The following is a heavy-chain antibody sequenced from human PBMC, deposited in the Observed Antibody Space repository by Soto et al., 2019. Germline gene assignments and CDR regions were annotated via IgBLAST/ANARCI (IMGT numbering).Heavy chain of an antibody. Sequence: PSETLSLTCAVYGGSFSGYYWSWIRQPPGKGLEWIGEINHSGSTNYNPSLKSRVTISVDTSKNQFSLKLSSVTAADTAVYYCARGGVGAFGSYYPRVPFDYWGQGTLVTVSS. CDR3: ARGGVGAFGSYYPRVPFDY. J-gene: IGHJ4*02. V-gene: IGHV4-34*01. CDR2: INHSGST. D-gene: IGHD1-26*01. CDR1: GGSFSGYY.